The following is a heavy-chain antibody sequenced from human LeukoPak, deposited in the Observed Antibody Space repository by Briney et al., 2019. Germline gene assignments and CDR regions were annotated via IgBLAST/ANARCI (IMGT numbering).Heavy chain of an antibody. CDR2: INPNSGDT. D-gene: IGHD2-21*02. Sequence: ASVKVSCKASGYTFTGYYMHWVRQAPGQGLEYMGWINPNSGDTNYAQKFQGWVTMTRDTSISTAYVELSRLRSDDTAVYFCARGAPELGDWSLGDWGQGTLVTVSS. V-gene: IGHV1-2*04. J-gene: IGHJ4*02. CDR1: GYTFTGYY. CDR3: ARGAPELGDWSLGD.